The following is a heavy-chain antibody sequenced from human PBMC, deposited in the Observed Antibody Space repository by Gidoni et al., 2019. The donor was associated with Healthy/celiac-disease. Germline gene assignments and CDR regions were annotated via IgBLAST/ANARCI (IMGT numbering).Heavy chain of an antibody. V-gene: IGHV3-30-3*01. CDR2: ISYDGSNK. CDR1: GFTFCRYA. Sequence: QVQLVESGGGVVQPGRSLRLSCAASGFTFCRYAMHWVSQAPGKGLEWVAVISYDGSNKYYADSVKVRFTISRDNSKNTLYLQMNSLRAEDTAVYYCARDPPYCSGGSCYSGPFDYWGQGTLVTVSS. D-gene: IGHD2-15*01. J-gene: IGHJ4*02. CDR3: ARDPPYCSGGSCYSGPFDY.